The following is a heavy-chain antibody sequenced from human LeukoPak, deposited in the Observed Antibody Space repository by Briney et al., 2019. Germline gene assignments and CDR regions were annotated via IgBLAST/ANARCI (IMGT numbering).Heavy chain of an antibody. CDR3: ARDLLGDYVGY. Sequence: ASVKVSCKASGYTFTDYYIHWVRQAPGQGLEWMGWINPNSGGTNYAQKFQGRVTMTRDTSISTAYMELSRLRSDDTAVYYCARDLLGDYVGYWGQGTLVTVSS. V-gene: IGHV1-2*02. CDR2: INPNSGGT. D-gene: IGHD4/OR15-4a*01. J-gene: IGHJ4*02. CDR1: GYTFTDYY.